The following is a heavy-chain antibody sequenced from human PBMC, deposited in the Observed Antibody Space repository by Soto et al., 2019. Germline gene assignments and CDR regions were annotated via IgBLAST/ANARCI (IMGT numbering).Heavy chain of an antibody. Sequence: SETLSLTCTVSGDSISAYSWSWVRQPPGKGLEWIGNIHYNGNTKYSPSLKSRVTMSVDTSKNHFSLRLISVTAADTAIYFCARLGGYYQSLDPWGPGTLVTVSS. D-gene: IGHD3-22*01. CDR3: ARLGGYYQSLDP. J-gene: IGHJ5*02. V-gene: IGHV4-59*01. CDR1: GDSISAYS. CDR2: IHYNGNT.